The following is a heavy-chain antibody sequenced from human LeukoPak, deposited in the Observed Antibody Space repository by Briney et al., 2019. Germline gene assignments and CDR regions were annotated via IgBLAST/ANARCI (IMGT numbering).Heavy chain of an antibody. Sequence: SETLSLTCAVYGGSFSGYYWSWIRQPPGKGLEWIGEINHSGSTNYNPSLKGRVTISVDTSKNQFSLKLSSVTAADTAVYYCARRTMVRGVIITTFDYWGQGTLVTVSS. V-gene: IGHV4-34*01. CDR3: ARRTMVRGVIITTFDY. CDR2: INHSGST. D-gene: IGHD3-10*01. J-gene: IGHJ4*02. CDR1: GGSFSGYY.